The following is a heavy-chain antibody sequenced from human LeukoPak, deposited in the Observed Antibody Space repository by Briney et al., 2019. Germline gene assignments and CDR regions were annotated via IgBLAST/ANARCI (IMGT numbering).Heavy chain of an antibody. CDR3: ATAAYSSAPYGMDV. Sequence: ASVKVSCKASGYTFTSYGISWVRQAPGQGLEWMGWISAYNGNTNYAQKLQGRVTMTTDTSTSTAYMELSSLRSEDTAVYYCATAAYSSAPYGMDVWGQGTTVTVSS. J-gene: IGHJ6*02. CDR1: GYTFTSYG. V-gene: IGHV1-18*01. D-gene: IGHD6-25*01. CDR2: ISAYNGNT.